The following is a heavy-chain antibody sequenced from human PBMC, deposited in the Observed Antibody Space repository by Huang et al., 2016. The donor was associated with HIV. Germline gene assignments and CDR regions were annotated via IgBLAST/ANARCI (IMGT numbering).Heavy chain of an antibody. J-gene: IGHJ4*02. D-gene: IGHD2-21*01. CDR1: GYSFTTYA. V-gene: IGHV1-3*01. CDR2: IKPGNGNT. Sequence: QVQLVQSGAEVKKPGASVKVSCKASGYSFTTYALHWVPPAPGHRLEWMGWIKPGNGNTNYSQKFQGRVTITRDTAASTVYMEVSSLTFEDTAVYYCAREFVIFGAPLWPAYWGQGTLISVSS. CDR3: AREFVIFGAPLWPAY.